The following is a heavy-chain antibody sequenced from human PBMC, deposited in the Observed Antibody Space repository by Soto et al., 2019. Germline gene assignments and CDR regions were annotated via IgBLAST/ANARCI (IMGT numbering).Heavy chain of an antibody. Sequence: SETLSLTCTVSGGSISSYHWRWIRQPPGKGLEWIGYMYNTGSTIYNPSLKSRVTISVDTSKNQFSLKLNSVTAADTAVYYCARDLWGYCGADCYPLDVWGQGTTVTVS. J-gene: IGHJ6*02. CDR3: ARDLWGYCGADCYPLDV. CDR1: GGSISSYH. V-gene: IGHV4-59*01. CDR2: MYNTGST. D-gene: IGHD2-21*02.